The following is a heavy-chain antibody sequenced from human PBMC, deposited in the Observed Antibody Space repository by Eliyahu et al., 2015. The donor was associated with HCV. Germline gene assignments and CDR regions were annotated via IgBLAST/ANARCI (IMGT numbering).Heavy chain of an antibody. V-gene: IGHV4-39*01. CDR1: GGSISNSNYY. J-gene: IGHJ5*02. Sequence: QLQLQESGPGLVKPSETLSLTCIVSGGSISNSNYYWTWIRQRQPPGTGLEWIASIFHSGGTYYSPSLKSRVTISVDTSKNQFSLKLTSVTAADTAVYFCAADRSSWGQGTLVTVSS. CDR3: AADRSS. CDR2: IFHSGGT.